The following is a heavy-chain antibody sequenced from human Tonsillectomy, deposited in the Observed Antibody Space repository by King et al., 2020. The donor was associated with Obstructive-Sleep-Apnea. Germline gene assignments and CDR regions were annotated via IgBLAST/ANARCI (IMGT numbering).Heavy chain of an antibody. CDR1: GGSISSSSYY. J-gene: IGHJ6*02. Sequence: LQLQESGPGLVKPSETLSLTCTVSGGSISSSSYYWGWIRQPPGKGLEWIGSIYYSGSTYYNPSLKSRVTISVTTSKTQFSLKLSSVTAADTAVYYCARGNYDILTGYYYYGMDVWGQGTTVTVSS. CDR2: IYYSGST. V-gene: IGHV4-39*01. CDR3: ARGNYDILTGYYYYGMDV. D-gene: IGHD3-9*01.